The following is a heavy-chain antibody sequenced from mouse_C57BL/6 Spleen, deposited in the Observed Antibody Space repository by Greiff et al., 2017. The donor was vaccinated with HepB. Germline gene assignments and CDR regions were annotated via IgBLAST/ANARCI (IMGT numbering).Heavy chain of an antibody. J-gene: IGHJ2*01. CDR3: ASGDDYDDLPDY. Sequence: EVKVVESVAELVRPGASVKLSCTASGFNIKNTYMHWVKQRPEQGLEWIGRIDPANGNTKYAPKFQGKATITADTSSNTAYLQLSSLTSEDTAIYYCASGDDYDDLPDYWGQGTTLTVSS. D-gene: IGHD2-4*01. CDR1: GFNIKNTY. CDR2: IDPANGNT. V-gene: IGHV14-3*01.